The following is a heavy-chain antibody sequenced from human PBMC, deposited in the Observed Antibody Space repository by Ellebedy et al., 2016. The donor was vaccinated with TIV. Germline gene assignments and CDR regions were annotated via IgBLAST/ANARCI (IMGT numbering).Heavy chain of an antibody. V-gene: IGHV3-48*01. CDR1: GFTFSSYS. D-gene: IGHD4-17*01. CDR3: AKSRLMTTVVFDP. Sequence: GGSLRLSXAASGFTFSSYSMNWVRQAPGKGLEWVSYISSSSSTIYYADSVKGRFTISRDNSKNTLYLQMNSLRAEDTAVYYCAKSRLMTTVVFDPWGQGTLVTVSS. CDR2: ISSSSSTI. J-gene: IGHJ5*02.